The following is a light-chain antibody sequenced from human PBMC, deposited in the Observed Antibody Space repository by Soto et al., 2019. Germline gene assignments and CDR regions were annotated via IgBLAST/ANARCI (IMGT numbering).Light chain of an antibody. CDR3: TSYAGSDIWV. J-gene: IGLJ3*02. CDR1: SSDVGGYNY. Sequence: QPVLTQPPSASGSPGQSVTISCTGTSSDVGGYNYVSWYQQYPGKAPKLMIYEVSKRPSGVPDRFSGSKSGKTASLTVSGLQAEDEADYYCTSYAGSDIWVFGGGTQLTVL. V-gene: IGLV2-8*01. CDR2: EVS.